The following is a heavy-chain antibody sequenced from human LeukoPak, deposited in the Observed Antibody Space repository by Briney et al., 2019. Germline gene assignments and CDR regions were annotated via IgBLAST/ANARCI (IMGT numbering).Heavy chain of an antibody. CDR2: IVVGSDNT. J-gene: IGHJ4*02. CDR3: ATVRSGSYTGDY. V-gene: IGHV1-58*01. CDR1: GFTFTSSA. D-gene: IGHD1-26*01. Sequence: SVRVSCKASGFTFTSSAVQWLRQARGQRLEWIGWIVVGSDNTNYAQKFQKRVTITRDMSTSTAYMELSSLRSEDTAVYYCATVRSGSYTGDYWGQGTLVTVSS.